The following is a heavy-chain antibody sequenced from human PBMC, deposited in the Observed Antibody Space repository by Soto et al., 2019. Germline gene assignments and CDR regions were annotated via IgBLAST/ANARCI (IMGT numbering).Heavy chain of an antibody. CDR1: GFTFSSYG. D-gene: IGHD1-26*01. CDR2: ISYDGSNK. V-gene: IGHV3-30*18. J-gene: IGHJ6*02. CDR3: AKDVVVGATAGLGDYYYYYGMDV. Sequence: QVQLVESGGGVVQPGRSLRLSCAASGFTFSSYGMHWVRQAPGKGLEWVAVISYDGSNKYYADSVKGRFTISRDNSKKTLYLQMNRRMAEDTAVYYCAKDVVVGATAGLGDYYYYYGMDVWGQGTTVTVSS.